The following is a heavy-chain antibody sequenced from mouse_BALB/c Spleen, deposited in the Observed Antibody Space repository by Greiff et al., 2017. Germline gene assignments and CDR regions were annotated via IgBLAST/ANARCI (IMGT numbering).Heavy chain of an antibody. D-gene: IGHD2-1*01. Sequence: EVKVVESGGGLVQPGGSLKLSCAASGFTFSSYTMSWVRQTPEKRLEWVAYISNGGGSTYYPDTVKGRFTISRDNAKNTLYLQMSSLKSEDTAMYYCARLGGNYGSYAMDYWGQGTSVTVSS. CDR2: ISNGGGST. V-gene: IGHV5-12-2*01. CDR3: ARLGGNYGSYAMDY. J-gene: IGHJ4*01. CDR1: GFTFSSYT.